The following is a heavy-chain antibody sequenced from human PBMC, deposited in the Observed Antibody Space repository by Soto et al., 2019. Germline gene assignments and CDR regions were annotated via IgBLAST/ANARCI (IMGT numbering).Heavy chain of an antibody. CDR1: GSTFSSYS. CDR2: ISSSSSTI. J-gene: IGHJ5*02. CDR3: ARAGFWSGPRGWFDP. Sequence: GGSLRLSCAASGSTFSSYSMNWVRQAPGKGLEWVSYISSSSSTIYYADSVKGRFTISRDNAKNSLYLQMNSLRDEDTAVYYCARAGFWSGPRGWFDPWGQGTLVTVSS. D-gene: IGHD3-3*01. V-gene: IGHV3-48*02.